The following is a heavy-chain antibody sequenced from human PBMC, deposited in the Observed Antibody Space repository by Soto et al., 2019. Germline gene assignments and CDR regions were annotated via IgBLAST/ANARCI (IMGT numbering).Heavy chain of an antibody. CDR2: IYYSGST. V-gene: IGHV4-39*01. CDR1: GGSISSSSYY. Sequence: QLQLQESGPGLVKPSETLSLTCTVSGGSISSSSYYWGWIRQPPGKGLEWIGSIYYSGSTYYNPSLKRRVTIAVDTSKNQFSLKLSSVTAADTAVYYCARHVNPWAQGAFDIWGQGTMVTVSS. J-gene: IGHJ3*02. CDR3: ARHVNPWAQGAFDI. D-gene: IGHD7-27*01.